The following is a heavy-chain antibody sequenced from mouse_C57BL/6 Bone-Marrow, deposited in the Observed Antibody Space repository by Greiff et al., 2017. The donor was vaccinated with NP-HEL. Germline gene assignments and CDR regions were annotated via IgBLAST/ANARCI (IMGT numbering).Heavy chain of an antibody. CDR2: IYPGGGYT. CDR1: GYTFTNYW. Sequence: LLESGAELVRPGTSVKMSCKASGYTFTNYWIGWAKQRPGHGLEWIGDIYPGGGYTNYNEKFKGKATLTADKSSSTAYMQFSSLTSEDSAIYYCGYGNAWFAYWGQGTLVTVSA. V-gene: IGHV1-63*01. CDR3: GYGNAWFAY. D-gene: IGHD2-10*02. J-gene: IGHJ3*01.